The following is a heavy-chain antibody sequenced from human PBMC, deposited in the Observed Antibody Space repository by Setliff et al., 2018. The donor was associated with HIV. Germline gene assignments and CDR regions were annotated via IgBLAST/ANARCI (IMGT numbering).Heavy chain of an antibody. CDR1: GGSISSGTYY. V-gene: IGHV4-39*07. D-gene: IGHD3-22*01. CDR2: IYYGGRT. CDR3: ARAASYYDSSGYWAPPKYFDY. J-gene: IGHJ4*02. Sequence: PSETLSLTCTVSGGSISSGTYYWGWIRRPPWKGLEWIGSIYYGGRTYYNPSLNSRVTISVDTSKNQFSMKLSSVTAADTAVYYCARAASYYDSSGYWAPPKYFDYWGQGTLVTVSS.